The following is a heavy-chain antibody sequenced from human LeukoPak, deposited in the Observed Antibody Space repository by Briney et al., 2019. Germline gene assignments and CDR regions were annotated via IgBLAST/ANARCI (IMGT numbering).Heavy chain of an antibody. Sequence: GRSLRLSCAASGFTFSSYAMSWVRQAPGKGLEWVSAISGSGGSTYYADSVKGRFTISRDNSKNTLYLQMNSLRAEDTAVYYCAKAPSPYDYVWGSYRSYYFDYWGQGTLVTVSS. CDR3: AKAPSPYDYVWGSYRSYYFDY. J-gene: IGHJ4*02. D-gene: IGHD3-16*02. CDR1: GFTFSSYA. CDR2: ISGSGGST. V-gene: IGHV3-23*01.